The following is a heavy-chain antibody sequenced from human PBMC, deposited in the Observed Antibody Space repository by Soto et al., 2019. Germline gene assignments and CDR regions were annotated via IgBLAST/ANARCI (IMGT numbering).Heavy chain of an antibody. CDR3: ARNRYGGYDFDS. J-gene: IGHJ4*02. CDR2: VAQSGFT. CDR1: NGSMASSLW. Sequence: QLQLQESGPGLVRPSGTLSLTYTVSNGSMASSLWWSWVRQSPGKGLEWIGEVAQSGFTSYNPSLKSRLTISQDRSRNQFSLRLTSVTAADTAVYHCARNRYGGYDFDSWGQGTLVTVSS. D-gene: IGHD5-12*01. V-gene: IGHV4-4*02.